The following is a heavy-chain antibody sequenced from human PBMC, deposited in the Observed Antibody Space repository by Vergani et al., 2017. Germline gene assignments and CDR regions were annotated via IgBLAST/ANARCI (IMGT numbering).Heavy chain of an antibody. D-gene: IGHD3-3*01. CDR2: IISIFGTA. J-gene: IGHJ6*02. Sequence: QVQLVQSGAEVKKPGSSVKVSCQASGGTFSSYAISWVRQAPGPGLEWMGGIISIFGTANYAQKFQGRVTITADESTSTDYMELSSLRSEDTAVYYCASRDMTIFGVVIMRGYYYCWMDVWGQGTTVTVSS. CDR3: ASRDMTIFGVVIMRGYYYCWMDV. CDR1: GGTFSSYA. V-gene: IGHV1-69*01.